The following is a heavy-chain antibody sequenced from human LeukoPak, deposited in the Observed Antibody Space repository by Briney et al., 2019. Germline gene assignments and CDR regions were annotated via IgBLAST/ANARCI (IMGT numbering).Heavy chain of an antibody. CDR1: GGSISSYY. V-gene: IGHV4-59*12. J-gene: IGHJ3*02. Sequence: SETLSLTCTVSGGSISSYYWSWIRQPPGQGLEWIGYIYYSGSTNYNPSLKSRVTISLDTSKNQFSLKLSSVTAADTAVYYCAREVRYCSSTSCYSWGQGTMVTVSS. D-gene: IGHD2-2*01. CDR3: AREVRYCSSTSCYS. CDR2: IYYSGST.